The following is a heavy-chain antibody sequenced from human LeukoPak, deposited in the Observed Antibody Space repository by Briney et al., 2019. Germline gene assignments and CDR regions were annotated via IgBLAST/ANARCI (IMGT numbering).Heavy chain of an antibody. CDR3: ARAKGHDYGDLWGAFDI. J-gene: IGHJ3*02. Sequence: SLRVSCTVSGDTFTSYYMHWVRQAPGQGREWMGIINPSGGSTSYAQKFQGRVTMTRDTSTGTVYMELSSLRSEDTAVYYCARAKGHDYGDLWGAFDIWGQGTMVTVSS. D-gene: IGHD4-17*01. V-gene: IGHV1-46*01. CDR2: INPSGGST. CDR1: GDTFTSYY.